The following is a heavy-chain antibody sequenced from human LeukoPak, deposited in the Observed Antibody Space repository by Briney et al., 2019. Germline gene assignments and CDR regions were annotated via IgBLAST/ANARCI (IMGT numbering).Heavy chain of an antibody. CDR3: ARAGDTKYSSSWFDY. J-gene: IGHJ4*02. V-gene: IGHV1-46*01. CDR1: GYTLTSYY. CDR2: INPTVGDT. D-gene: IGHD6-13*01. Sequence: ASVKVSCKTSGYTLTSYYMHWVRQAPGQGLEWMGIINPTVGDTIYAQKFQGRVTMTRDMSTSTVYMELSSLRSDDTAVYYCARAGDTKYSSSWFDYWGQGTLVTVSS.